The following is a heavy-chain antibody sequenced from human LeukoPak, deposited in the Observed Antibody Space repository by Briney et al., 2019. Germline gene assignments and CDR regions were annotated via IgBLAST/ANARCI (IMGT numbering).Heavy chain of an antibody. CDR2: ISYDGSNK. Sequence: GGSLSLLCAASGFTLSSYAMHWVRQAPDKGLEWVSVISYDGSNKYYADSVKGRFTISRDDSKNTLYLQMNSLRAEDTAIYYCARSSGASYPESDYCCQESLVTVSS. CDR1: GFTLSSYA. V-gene: IGHV3-30-3*01. CDR3: ARSSGASYPESDY. J-gene: IGHJ4*02. D-gene: IGHD1-26*01.